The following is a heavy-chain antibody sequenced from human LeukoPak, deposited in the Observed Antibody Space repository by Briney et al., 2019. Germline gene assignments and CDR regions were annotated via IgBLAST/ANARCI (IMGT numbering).Heavy chain of an antibody. V-gene: IGHV3-30*02. CDR1: GFTFSSDG. Sequence: GGSLRLSCAAPGFTFSSDGMHWGRQAPGKGLKWVAFIRYDGSDKYYGDSVKGRFTISTDNSMNTLYLQMNSMRAADTAVYYCAKEYDFWSAYHQTDTWFDPWGQGTLVTVSS. D-gene: IGHD3-3*01. J-gene: IGHJ5*02. CDR2: IRYDGSDK. CDR3: AKEYDFWSAYHQTDTWFDP.